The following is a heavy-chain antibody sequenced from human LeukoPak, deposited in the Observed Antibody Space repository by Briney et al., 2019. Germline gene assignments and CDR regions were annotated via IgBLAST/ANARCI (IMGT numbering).Heavy chain of an antibody. Sequence: GGSLRLSCAASGFTFSSYAMHWVRQAPGKGLEWVAVISYDGSNKYYADSVRGRFTISRDNSKNTLYLQMNSLRAEDTAVYYCAKDSLLWFGELSLWGQGTLVTVSS. V-gene: IGHV3-30-3*01. CDR3: AKDSLLWFGELSL. CDR1: GFTFSSYA. J-gene: IGHJ4*02. CDR2: ISYDGSNK. D-gene: IGHD3-10*01.